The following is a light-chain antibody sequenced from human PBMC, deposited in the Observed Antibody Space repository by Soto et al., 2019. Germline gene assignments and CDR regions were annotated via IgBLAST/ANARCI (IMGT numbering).Light chain of an antibody. CDR2: GAS. CDR3: QQYGSSPYT. V-gene: IGKV3-20*01. Sequence: EIVLTQAPDTLSLSPGERATLSCRASQSVRNNYLAWYPQKPGQAPRLLIYGASSRATGIPDRFSGSVSGTDLTLTISRLEPETVAVYCCQQYGSSPYTFCQGTNREIK. CDR1: QSVRNNY. J-gene: IGKJ2*01.